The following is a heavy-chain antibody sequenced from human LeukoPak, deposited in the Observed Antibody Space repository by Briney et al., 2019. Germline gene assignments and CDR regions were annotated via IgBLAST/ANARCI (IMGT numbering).Heavy chain of an antibody. J-gene: IGHJ6*02. CDR2: INHSGST. CDR3: ARGRRTYYYYYGMDV. CDR1: GGSFSGYY. Sequence: PSETLPLTCAVYGGSFSGYYWSWIRQPPGKGLEWIGEINHSGSTNYNPSLKSRVTISVDTSKNQFSLKLSSVTAADTAVYYCARGRRTYYYYYGMDVWGQGTTVTVSS. V-gene: IGHV4-34*01.